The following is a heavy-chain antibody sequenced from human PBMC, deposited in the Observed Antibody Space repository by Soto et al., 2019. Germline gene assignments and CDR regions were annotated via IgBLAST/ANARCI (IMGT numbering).Heavy chain of an antibody. D-gene: IGHD2-21*02. CDR1: GGTFSGYA. Sequence: SVKVSCKASGGTFSGYAISWVRQAPGQGLEWMGGIIPIFGTANYAQKFQGRVTITADESTSTAYMELSSLRSEDTAVYYCARAPLKYCGGDCSRWYFDYWGQGTLVTVSS. J-gene: IGHJ4*02. CDR2: IIPIFGTA. V-gene: IGHV1-69*13. CDR3: ARAPLKYCGGDCSRWYFDY.